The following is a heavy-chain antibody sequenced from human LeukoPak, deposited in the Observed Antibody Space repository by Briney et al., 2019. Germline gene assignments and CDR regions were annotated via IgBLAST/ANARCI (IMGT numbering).Heavy chain of an antibody. Sequence: SVKVSCKASGGTFSSYAISWVRQAPGQGLEWMGGIIPIFGTANYAQKFQGRVTITADKSTSTAYMELSRLTSDDTAVYYCARASFWESPINWFAPWGQGTLVTVSS. D-gene: IGHD3-16*01. CDR1: GGTFSSYA. J-gene: IGHJ5*02. CDR3: ARASFWESPINWFAP. V-gene: IGHV1-69*06. CDR2: IIPIFGTA.